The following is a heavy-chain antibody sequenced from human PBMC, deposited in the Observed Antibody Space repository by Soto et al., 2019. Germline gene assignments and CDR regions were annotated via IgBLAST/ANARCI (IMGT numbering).Heavy chain of an antibody. Sequence: GSLRLSCAASGFTFSDYYMNWIRQAPGKGLEWVSYISGSGSTMYYAGSVKGRFTISRDNAKNSLYLQMNSLRAEDTALYYCAKIEAYYYDSSGSTYGMDVWGQGTTVTVSS. CDR2: ISGSGSTM. J-gene: IGHJ6*02. CDR3: AKIEAYYYDSSGSTYGMDV. D-gene: IGHD3-22*01. CDR1: GFTFSDYY. V-gene: IGHV3-11*01.